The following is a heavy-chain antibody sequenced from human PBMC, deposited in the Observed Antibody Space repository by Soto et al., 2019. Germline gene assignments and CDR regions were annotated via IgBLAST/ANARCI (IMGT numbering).Heavy chain of an antibody. D-gene: IGHD2-21*02. Sequence: QVQLVQSGAEVKKPGSSVKVSCKASGGTFSSYAISWVRQAPGQGLEWMGGIIPIFGTANYAQKFQGRVTITADEYTSTAYMELSSLRSEDTAVYYCARVAQSLEGGGDCCRDIWGQGTMDTVSS. J-gene: IGHJ3*02. CDR2: IIPIFGTA. CDR1: GGTFSSYA. V-gene: IGHV1-69*12. CDR3: ARVAQSLEGGGDCCRDI.